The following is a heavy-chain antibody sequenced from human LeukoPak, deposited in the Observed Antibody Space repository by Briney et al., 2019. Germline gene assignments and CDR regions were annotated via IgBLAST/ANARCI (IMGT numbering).Heavy chain of an antibody. CDR2: INPNSGGT. Sequence: ASVKVPCKASGYTFTGYYMHWVRQAPGQGLEWMGRINPNSGGTNYAQKFQGRVTMTRDTSISTAYMELSRLRSDDTAVYYCARDSRVLWFGELLVEWYFDYWGQGTLVTVSS. CDR3: ARDSRVLWFGELLVEWYFDY. J-gene: IGHJ4*02. D-gene: IGHD3-10*01. V-gene: IGHV1-2*06. CDR1: GYTFTGYY.